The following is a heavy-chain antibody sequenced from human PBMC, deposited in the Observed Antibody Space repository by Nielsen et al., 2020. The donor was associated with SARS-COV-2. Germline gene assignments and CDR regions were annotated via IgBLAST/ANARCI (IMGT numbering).Heavy chain of an antibody. D-gene: IGHD3-16*01. CDR2: INSDGSST. Sequence: GESLKISCAASAFTFSTYWMHWVRQAPGKGLVWVSRINSDGSSTSYADSVKGRFTISRDNAKNTLYLQMNSLRAEDTAVYYCVRGLQVPNGLAHRWGQGTLVIVSS. CDR1: AFTFSTYW. J-gene: IGHJ4*02. V-gene: IGHV3-74*01. CDR3: VRGLQVPNGLAHR.